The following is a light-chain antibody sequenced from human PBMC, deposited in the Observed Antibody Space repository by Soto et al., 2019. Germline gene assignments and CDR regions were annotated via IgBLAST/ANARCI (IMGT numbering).Light chain of an antibody. V-gene: IGKV1-16*01. J-gene: IGKJ2*01. CDR2: GAS. CDR3: QQYASNVAT. Sequence: DIQMPQSPSSLSASVGDRVTITCRASQDILNYLACCQQKPGKAPKSLIYGASSLHSGVPSRFSGSGFGTDFSLAISSLQPEDFATYYCQQYASNVATFGQGTTLEV. CDR1: QDILNY.